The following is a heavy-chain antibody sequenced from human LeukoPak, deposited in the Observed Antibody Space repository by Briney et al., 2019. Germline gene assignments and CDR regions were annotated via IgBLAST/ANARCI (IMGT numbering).Heavy chain of an antibody. CDR1: GGSISSYY. D-gene: IGHD1-7*01. V-gene: IGHV4-4*09. J-gene: IGHJ4*02. Sequence: SETLSLTCTVSGGSISSYYWSWIRQPPGKGLEWIGYIYTSGSTNYNPSLKSRVTISVDTSKNQFSLKLSSVTAADPAVYYCARHRYNWNSHFDYWGQGTLVTVSS. CDR3: ARHRYNWNSHFDY. CDR2: IYTSGST.